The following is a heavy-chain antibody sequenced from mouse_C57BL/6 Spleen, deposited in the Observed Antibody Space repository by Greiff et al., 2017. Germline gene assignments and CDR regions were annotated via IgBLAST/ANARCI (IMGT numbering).Heavy chain of an antibody. CDR2: FYPGSGSI. CDR1: GYTFTEYT. J-gene: IGHJ3*01. Sequence: QVQLQQSGAELVKPGASVKLSCKASGYTFTEYTIHWVKQRSGQGLEWIGGFYPGSGSIMYNEKFKDKATLTADTSSSTVYMELSRLTSEDSAVYFAARHEGNYYCSSWFAYWGQGTLVTVSA. V-gene: IGHV1-62-2*01. D-gene: IGHD1-1*01. CDR3: ARHEGNYYCSSWFAY.